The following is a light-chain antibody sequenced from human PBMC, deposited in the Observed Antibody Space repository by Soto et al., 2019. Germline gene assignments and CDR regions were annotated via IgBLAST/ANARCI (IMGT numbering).Light chain of an antibody. CDR2: LGS. V-gene: IGKV2-28*01. J-gene: IGKJ2*01. CDR3: MQALQTPNT. CDR1: QSLLHSNGYNY. Sequence: DIVMTQSPLSLPVTPGEPASISCRSSQSLLHSNGYNYLDWYLQKPGQSPKLLIYLGSNRASGVPDRFSGSGSGTYFTLKISRVEAEDVGVYYCMQALQTPNTFGQGTKLEIK.